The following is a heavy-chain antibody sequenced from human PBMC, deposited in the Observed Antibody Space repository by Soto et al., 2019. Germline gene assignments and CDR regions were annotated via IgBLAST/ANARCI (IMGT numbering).Heavy chain of an antibody. CDR1: SRSLSSVNHY. Sequence: SDTLSLTFTDSSRSLSSVNHYRSWNRQPPGKGREWIGYIYYSGSTYYNPSLRSRVTISVDTSKNQFSLKLSSVTAADTAVYNCARYGSGECNRGSCYSPCDYWGQGTLVTVSS. CDR3: ARYGSGECNRGSCYSPCDY. J-gene: IGHJ4*02. V-gene: IGHV4-30-4*02. D-gene: IGHD2-15*01. CDR2: IYYSGST.